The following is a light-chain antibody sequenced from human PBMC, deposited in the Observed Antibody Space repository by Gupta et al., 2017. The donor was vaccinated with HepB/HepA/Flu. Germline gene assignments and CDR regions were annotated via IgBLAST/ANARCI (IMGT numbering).Light chain of an antibody. CDR3: QQYYSTPCS. V-gene: IGKV4-1*01. Sequence: DIVMTQSPDSLAVSLGERATINCKSSQSVLFSSNNKNYVAWYQHKPGQPPKLLFYWASTRESGVPDRFSGSGSGTDFSLTSSSLQAEDVAIYYCQQYYSTPCSFGQGTKLEIK. CDR2: WAS. CDR1: QSVLFSSNNKNY. J-gene: IGKJ2*04.